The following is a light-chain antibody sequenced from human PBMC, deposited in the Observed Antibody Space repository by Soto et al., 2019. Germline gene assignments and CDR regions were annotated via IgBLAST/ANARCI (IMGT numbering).Light chain of an antibody. CDR2: EVS. J-gene: IGLJ1*01. V-gene: IGLV2-23*02. Sequence: QSVLTQPASVSGSPGQSITVSCTGTSSDVGNYNFVSWYQQHPGKAPKLMIYEVSKRPSGVSNRFSGSKSGNTASLTISGLQAEDWADYYCCSYAYTNIPFIFGTGTKVTDL. CDR1: SSDVGNYNF. CDR3: CSYAYTNIPFI.